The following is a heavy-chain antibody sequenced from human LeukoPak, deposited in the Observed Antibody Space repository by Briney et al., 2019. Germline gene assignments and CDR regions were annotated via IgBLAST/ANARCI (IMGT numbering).Heavy chain of an antibody. Sequence: GGSLRLSCAASGFTFSSYAMSCVRQAPGKGLEWVSAISGSGGSTYYADSVKGRFTISRDNSKNTLYLQMNSLRAEDTAVYYCATQEHIVVVTAIQEDYWGQGTLVTVSS. CDR1: GFTFSSYA. J-gene: IGHJ4*02. V-gene: IGHV3-23*01. CDR2: ISGSGGST. D-gene: IGHD2-21*02. CDR3: ATQEHIVVVTAIQEDY.